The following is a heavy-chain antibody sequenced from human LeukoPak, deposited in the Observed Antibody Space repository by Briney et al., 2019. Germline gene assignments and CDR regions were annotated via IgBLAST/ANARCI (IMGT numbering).Heavy chain of an antibody. J-gene: IGHJ4*02. CDR2: IRYDGSNK. CDR3: ASSSIAARRLYY. D-gene: IGHD6-6*01. CDR1: GFTFSSYG. Sequence: GGSLRPSCAASGFTFSSYGMHWVRQAPGKGLEWVAFIRYDGSNKYYADSVKGRFTISRDNSKNTLYLQMNSLRAEDTAVYYCASSSIAARRLYYWGQGTLVTVSS. V-gene: IGHV3-30*02.